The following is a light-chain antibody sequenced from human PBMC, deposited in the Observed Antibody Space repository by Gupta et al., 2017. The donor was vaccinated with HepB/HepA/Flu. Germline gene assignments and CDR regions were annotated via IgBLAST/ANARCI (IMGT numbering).Light chain of an antibody. CDR2: DNN. Sequence: QSVLTQPPSASGPPGQRVTISCSGSISNIGSNTVNWYQQLPGTAPKLLIYDNNQRPSGVPDRISGSKSGTSAALAISGLQSEDEADYYCAAWDDRLNGYVFGTGTKVTVL. CDR1: ISNIGSNT. CDR3: AAWDDRLNGYV. V-gene: IGLV1-44*01. J-gene: IGLJ1*01.